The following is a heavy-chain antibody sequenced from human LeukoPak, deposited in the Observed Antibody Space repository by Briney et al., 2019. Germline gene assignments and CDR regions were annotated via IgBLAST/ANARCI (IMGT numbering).Heavy chain of an antibody. CDR2: IRGDGSNK. V-gene: IGHV3-30*02. J-gene: IGHJ4*02. D-gene: IGHD1-26*01. CDR1: GLMFREYG. Sequence: GGSLRLSCAVSGLMFREYGMHWVRQTPDKGLEWVAFIRGDGSNKLFAEPVEGRFTISRDNSKNTVSLQMNSLRSEGTAVYYCAKDWGARVCCGDYFDYWGQGSLVTVS. CDR3: AKDWGARVCCGDYFDY.